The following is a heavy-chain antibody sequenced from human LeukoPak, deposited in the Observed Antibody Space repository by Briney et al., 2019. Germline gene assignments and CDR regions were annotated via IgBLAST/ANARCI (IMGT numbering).Heavy chain of an antibody. CDR3: AKDLTIFGVVTPYGMDV. D-gene: IGHD3-3*01. CDR1: GFTFSSYA. Sequence: PGGSLRLSCAASGFTFSSYAMSWVRQAPGKGLEWVSAISGSGGSTYYADSVKGRFTISRDNSKNTLYLQMNSLRAEDTAVYYCAKDLTIFGVVTPYGMDVCGQGTTVTVSS. J-gene: IGHJ6*02. CDR2: ISGSGGST. V-gene: IGHV3-23*01.